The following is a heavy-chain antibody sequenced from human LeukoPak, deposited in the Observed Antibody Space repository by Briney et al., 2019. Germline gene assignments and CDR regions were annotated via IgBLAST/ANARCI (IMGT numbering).Heavy chain of an antibody. J-gene: IGHJ4*02. Sequence: GGSLRLSCAASGFTFSSYSMNWVRQAPGKGLEWVSSISSSSSTIYYADSVKGRFTISRDNAKNSLYLQMNSLGAEDTAVYYCARGSYGDYDYWGQGTLVTVSS. CDR1: GFTFSSYS. CDR2: ISSSSSTI. CDR3: ARGSYGDYDY. D-gene: IGHD4-17*01. V-gene: IGHV3-48*04.